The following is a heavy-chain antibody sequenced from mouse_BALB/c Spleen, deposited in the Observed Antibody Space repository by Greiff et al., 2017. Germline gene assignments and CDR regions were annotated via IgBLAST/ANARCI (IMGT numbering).Heavy chain of an antibody. CDR2: INPSTGYT. V-gene: IGHV1-7*01. D-gene: IGHD2-3*01. Sequence: QVQLQQSGAELAKPGASVKMSCKASGYTFTSYWMHWVKQRPGQGLEWIGYINPSTGYTEYNQKFKDKATLTADKSSSTAYMQLSSLTSEDSAVYYCARDDGYYRNAMDYWGQGTSVTVSS. J-gene: IGHJ4*01. CDR1: GYTFTSYW. CDR3: ARDDGYYRNAMDY.